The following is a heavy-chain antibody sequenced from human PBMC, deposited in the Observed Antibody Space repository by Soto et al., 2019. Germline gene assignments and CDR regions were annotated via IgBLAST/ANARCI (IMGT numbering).Heavy chain of an antibody. CDR3: ASHLVMTGTRGFDH. D-gene: IGHD3-9*01. J-gene: IGHJ4*02. Sequence: QLQLQESGPGLVKPSETLSLTCTVSGGSISSSSYYWGWIRQPPGKGLEWIGSIYYSGSTYYNPSLKSRVTISVDTSKNQFSLKLSSVTAADTAVYYCASHLVMTGTRGFDHWGLGTLVTVSS. V-gene: IGHV4-39*07. CDR2: IYYSGST. CDR1: GGSISSSSYY.